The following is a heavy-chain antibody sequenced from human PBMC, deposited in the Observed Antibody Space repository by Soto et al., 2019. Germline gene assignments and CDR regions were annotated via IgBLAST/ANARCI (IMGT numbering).Heavy chain of an antibody. CDR2: ISAYNGHT. D-gene: IGHD2-15*01. V-gene: IGHV1-18*01. Sequence: QVQLVQSGAEMKKPGASVKVSCKASGYTFTSYGVCWVRQAPGQGLEWMGWISAYNGHTNYAQKLQGRVTMTTDTSTSTAYMERRSLTADDTAVNSCASDRGSYALDYWGQGTLVTVSS. J-gene: IGHJ4*02. CDR3: ASDRGSYALDY. CDR1: GYTFTSYG.